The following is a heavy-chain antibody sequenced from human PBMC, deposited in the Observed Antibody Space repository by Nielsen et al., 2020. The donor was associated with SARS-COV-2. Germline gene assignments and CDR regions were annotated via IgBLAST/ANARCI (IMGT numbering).Heavy chain of an antibody. V-gene: IGHV3-9*01. J-gene: IGHJ6*02. CDR2: ISWNSGSI. Sequence: GGSLRLSCAASGFTFDDYAMHWVRQAPGKGLEWVSGISWNSGSIGYADSVKGRFTISRDNAKNSLYLQMNSLRAEDTALYYCAKDTPGMDVWGQGTTVTVSS. CDR1: GFTFDDYA. CDR3: AKDTPGMDV.